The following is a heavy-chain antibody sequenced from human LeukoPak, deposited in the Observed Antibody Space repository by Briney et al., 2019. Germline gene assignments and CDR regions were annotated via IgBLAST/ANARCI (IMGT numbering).Heavy chain of an antibody. V-gene: IGHV3-7*03. CDR1: GFTFGDTW. CDR3: ATSYDMGWLIGY. J-gene: IGHJ4*02. Sequence: GVSLRLSCAASGFTFGDTWMNWVRQVPGQGLEWVANIKQDGSGKFYVASVKGRFTISRDNGKSSLYLQMNSLRAEDTALYYCATSYDMGWLIGYWGQGTLVTVSS. CDR2: IKQDGSGK. D-gene: IGHD3/OR15-3a*01.